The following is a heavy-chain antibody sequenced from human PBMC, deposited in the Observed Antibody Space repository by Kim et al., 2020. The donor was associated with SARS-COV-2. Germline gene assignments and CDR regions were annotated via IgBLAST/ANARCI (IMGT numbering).Heavy chain of an antibody. V-gene: IGHV3-33*01. CDR3: ARGGGEGSSSLPY. D-gene: IGHD6-13*01. Sequence: GGSLRLSCAASGFTFSSYGMHWVRQAPGKGLEWVAVIWYDGSNKYYADSVKGRFTISRDNSKNTLYLQMNSLRAEDTAVYYCARGGGEGSSSLPYWGQGTLVTVSS. CDR1: GFTFSSYG. CDR2: IWYDGSNK. J-gene: IGHJ4*02.